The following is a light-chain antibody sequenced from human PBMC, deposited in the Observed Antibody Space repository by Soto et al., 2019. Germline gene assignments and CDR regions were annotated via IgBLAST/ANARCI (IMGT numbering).Light chain of an antibody. CDR2: EVT. CDR1: SSDIGDYNY. Sequence: QSVMTPPASVAWSPGQAITISCAGTSSDIGDYNYVSWFQHHPGKAPKLLIYEVTDRPSGVSNRFSGSKSGNTASLTISGLQAEDEADYYCSSYTNTNTLYVFGTGTKVTVL. V-gene: IGLV2-14*01. CDR3: SSYTNTNTLYV. J-gene: IGLJ1*01.